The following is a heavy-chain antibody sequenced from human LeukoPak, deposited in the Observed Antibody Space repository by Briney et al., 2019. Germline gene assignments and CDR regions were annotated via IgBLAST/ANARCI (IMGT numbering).Heavy chain of an antibody. V-gene: IGHV1-2*06. D-gene: IGHD6-6*01. J-gene: IGHJ4*02. CDR3: ARELDPHYFDY. CDR1: GYTFTGYY. CDR2: INPNSGGT. Sequence: RWASVKVSCKASGYTFTGYYMHRVRQAPGQGLEWMGRINPNSGGTNYAQKFQGRVTMTRDTSISTAYMELSRLRSDDTAVYYCARELDPHYFDYRGQGTLVTVSS.